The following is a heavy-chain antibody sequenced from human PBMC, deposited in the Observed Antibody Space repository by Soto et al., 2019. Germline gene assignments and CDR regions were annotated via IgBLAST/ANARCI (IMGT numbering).Heavy chain of an antibody. V-gene: IGHV3-30-3*01. Sequence: PGGSLRLSCAASGFTFSSYAMHWVRQAPGKGLGWVAVISYDGSNKYYADSVKGRFTISRDNSKNTLYLQMNSLGAEDTAVYYCARDRRIRWYGFYYYYGMDVWGQGTTVTVSS. CDR2: ISYDGSNK. CDR3: ARDRRIRWYGFYYYYGMDV. D-gene: IGHD2-15*01. J-gene: IGHJ6*02. CDR1: GFTFSSYA.